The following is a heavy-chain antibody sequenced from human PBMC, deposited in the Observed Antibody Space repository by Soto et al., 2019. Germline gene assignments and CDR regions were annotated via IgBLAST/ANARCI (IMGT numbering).Heavy chain of an antibody. CDR2: ISGSGAST. J-gene: IGHJ3*02. D-gene: IGHD3-10*01. CDR1: GFTFSSYA. CDR3: AKDPLPPYYYGSGSYYKNDAFDI. V-gene: IGHV3-23*01. Sequence: EVQLLESGGGLVQPGGSLRLSCAPSGFTFSSYAMSWVRQAPGKGLEWVSGISGSGASTYSADSVKGRFTISRDNSKNTLYLQMNSLRAEDTAVYYCAKDPLPPYYYGSGSYYKNDAFDIWGQGTMVTVSS.